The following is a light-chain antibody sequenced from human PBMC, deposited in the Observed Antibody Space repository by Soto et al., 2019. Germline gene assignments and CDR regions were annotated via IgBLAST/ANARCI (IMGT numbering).Light chain of an antibody. J-gene: IGKJ1*01. Sequence: EIVMTQSPATLSVSPGERATLSCRASQRLSSNLAWYQQKPGQAPRLLISRAVTRAIGIPDRFSGSGSGTGFTLTISSLEPEDFALYYCQQYGTTPWTFGQGTKVDIK. CDR1: QRLSSN. CDR3: QQYGTTPWT. CDR2: RAV. V-gene: IGKV3D-15*01.